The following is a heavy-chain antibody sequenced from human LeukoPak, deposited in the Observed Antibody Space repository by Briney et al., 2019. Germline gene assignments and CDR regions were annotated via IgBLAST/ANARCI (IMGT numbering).Heavy chain of an antibody. CDR3: TRDGQFYDSGNFHSDLDS. D-gene: IGHD3-10*01. CDR1: GFTFSSHG. CDR2: ISFDGSVT. J-gene: IGHJ1*01. V-gene: IGHV3-74*01. Sequence: GGSLRLSCEASGFTFSSHGMHWVRQAPGKGLFWVSYISFDGSVTSYADSVKGRFTVSRDNSKNMLFLQMDSLRADDTAIYYCTRDGQFYDSGNFHSDLDSWGQGTLVTVS.